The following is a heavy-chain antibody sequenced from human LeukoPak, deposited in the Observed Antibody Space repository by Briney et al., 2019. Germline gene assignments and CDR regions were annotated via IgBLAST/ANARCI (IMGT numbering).Heavy chain of an antibody. CDR2: VWHDGHKK. Sequence: PGGSLRLTCAASGFIFSDYGMHWVRQAPGKGLEWVADVWHDGHKKFYADSVKGRFTISRDNSNSTLFLHMSTLSGDDTAVYYCAKDGYDGSPSRYIPLRSWGQGTLVIVSS. V-gene: IGHV3-33*03. CDR1: GFIFSDYG. D-gene: IGHD3-10*01. CDR3: AKDGYDGSPSRYIPLRS. J-gene: IGHJ5*02.